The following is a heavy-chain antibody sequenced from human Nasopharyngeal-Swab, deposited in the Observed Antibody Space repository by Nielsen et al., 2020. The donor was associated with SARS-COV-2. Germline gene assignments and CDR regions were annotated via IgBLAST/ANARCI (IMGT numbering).Heavy chain of an antibody. CDR1: GFTFSSYS. V-gene: IGHV3-21*01. Sequence: GESLKISYAASGFTFSSYSMNWVRQAPGKGLEWVSSISSSSSYIYYADSVKGRFTISRDNAKNSLYLQMNSLRAEDTAVYYCASFSSSWTKIDYWGQGTLVTVSS. CDR2: ISSSSSYI. J-gene: IGHJ4*02. D-gene: IGHD6-13*01. CDR3: ASFSSSWTKIDY.